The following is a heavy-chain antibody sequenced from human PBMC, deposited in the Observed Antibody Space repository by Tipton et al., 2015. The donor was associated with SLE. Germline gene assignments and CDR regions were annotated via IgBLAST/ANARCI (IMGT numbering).Heavy chain of an antibody. Sequence: QLVQSGGGLVQPGRSLRLSCVASGFTFSDYAMHWVRQAPGRGLEWVSGINWNSDNRGYADSVKGRFTISRDNAKNSLYLQINSLRPEDTALYYCAKDIGNSGYLFDYWGQGALVTVSS. D-gene: IGHD5-12*01. V-gene: IGHV3-9*01. CDR2: INWNSDNR. CDR3: AKDIGNSGYLFDY. CDR1: GFTFSDYA. J-gene: IGHJ4*02.